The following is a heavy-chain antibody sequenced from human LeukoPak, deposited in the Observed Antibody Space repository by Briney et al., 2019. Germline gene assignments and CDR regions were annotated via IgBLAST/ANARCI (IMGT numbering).Heavy chain of an antibody. D-gene: IGHD3-3*01. Sequence: SGGSLRLSCAASGFTFDDYAMHWVRQAPGKGLEWVSGISWNSGSIGYADSVKGRFTISRDNAKNSLYLQMNSLRAEDTALYYCAKAPLLRSLEWLLYFDYWGQGTLVTVSS. J-gene: IGHJ4*02. CDR3: AKAPLLRSLEWLLYFDY. CDR2: ISWNSGSI. V-gene: IGHV3-9*01. CDR1: GFTFDDYA.